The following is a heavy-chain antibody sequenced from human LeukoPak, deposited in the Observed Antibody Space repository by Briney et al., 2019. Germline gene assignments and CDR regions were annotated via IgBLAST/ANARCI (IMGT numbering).Heavy chain of an antibody. V-gene: IGHV4-59*11. D-gene: IGHD4-17*01. CDR3: TRERSTVTFDF. CDR2: VYYNGLT. Sequence: SETLSLTCTVSGGSISPHYWTWIRQTPGKGLEWIGYVYYNGLTSYNASLRSRLILSVDTARNQVSLKLTSVTAADTAVYYCTRERSTVTFDFWGQGTLVTVSS. J-gene: IGHJ4*02. CDR1: GGSISPHY.